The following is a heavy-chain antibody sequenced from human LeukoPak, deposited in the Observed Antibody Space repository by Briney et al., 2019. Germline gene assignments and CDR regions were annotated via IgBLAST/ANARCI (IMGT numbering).Heavy chain of an antibody. CDR1: GLSVSSNY. Sequence: GGSLRLSCAASGLSVSSNYMNWVRQAPGKGLEWVSAMYSGGSTYYADTVKGRFTISRHNSKNTLDLQMNSLRAEDTAVYYCARGLGSSGLYYFDDWGLGTPVTVSS. CDR2: MYSGGST. CDR3: ARGLGSSGLYYFDD. D-gene: IGHD6-19*01. V-gene: IGHV3-53*01. J-gene: IGHJ4*02.